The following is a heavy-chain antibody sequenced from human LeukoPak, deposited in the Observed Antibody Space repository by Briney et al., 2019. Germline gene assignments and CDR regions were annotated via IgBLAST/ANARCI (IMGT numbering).Heavy chain of an antibody. CDR3: ARGRLGRQHASFFDS. CDR1: DGSMGTYY. CDR2: IYYSGST. J-gene: IGHJ4*01. Sequence: SETLSLTCSVSDGSMGTYYWGWIRQPPGKRLEWIGYIYYSGSTTYNPSLKSRVTVSVDTSKNQFSLKRTSMTAADTAVYYCARGRLGRQHASFFDSWGHGTLVTVSS. V-gene: IGHV4-59*08. D-gene: IGHD2-2*01.